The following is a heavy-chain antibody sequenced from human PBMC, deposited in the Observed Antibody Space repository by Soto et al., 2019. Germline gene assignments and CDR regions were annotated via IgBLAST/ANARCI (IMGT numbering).Heavy chain of an antibody. J-gene: IGHJ4*02. CDR1: GFTFSSYA. CDR3: AKAGPASLRYFDWLPDKYYFDY. Sequence: PGGSLRLSWAASGFTFSSYAMSWVRQAPGKGLEWVSAISGSGGSTYYADSVKGRFTISRDNSKNTLYLQMNSLRAEDTAVYYCAKAGPASLRYFDWLPDKYYFDYWGQGTLVTVSS. D-gene: IGHD3-9*01. CDR2: ISGSGGST. V-gene: IGHV3-23*01.